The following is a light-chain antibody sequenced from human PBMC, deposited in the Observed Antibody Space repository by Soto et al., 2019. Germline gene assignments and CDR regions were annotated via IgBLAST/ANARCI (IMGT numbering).Light chain of an antibody. CDR2: DVS. CDR1: SSDVGGYTY. V-gene: IGLV2-14*01. J-gene: IGLJ1*01. Sequence: QSVLAQPASVSGSPGQSIAISCTGTSSDVGGYTYVSWYQQHPGKAPKLMIYDVSSRPSGVSDRFSGSKSGNTASLTISGLQPEDEADYYCSSYKSTHSYVFGTGTKVTVL. CDR3: SSYKSTHSYV.